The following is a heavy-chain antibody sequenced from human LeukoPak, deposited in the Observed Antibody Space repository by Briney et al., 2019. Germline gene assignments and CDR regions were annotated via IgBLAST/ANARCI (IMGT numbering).Heavy chain of an antibody. J-gene: IGHJ3*02. CDR2: ISWNSGSI. V-gene: IGHV3-9*01. CDR3: AKDTRRYTYYDILTGYNAFDI. D-gene: IGHD3-9*01. CDR1: GFTFSSYG. Sequence: LRLSCAASGFTFSSYGMHWVRQAPGKGLEWVSGISWNSGSIGYADSVKGRFTISRDNAKNSLYLQMNSLRAEDTALYYCAKDTRRYTYYDILTGYNAFDIWGQGTMVTVSS.